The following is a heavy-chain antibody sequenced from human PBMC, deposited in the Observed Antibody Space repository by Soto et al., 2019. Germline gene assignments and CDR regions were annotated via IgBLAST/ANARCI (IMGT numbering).Heavy chain of an antibody. CDR1: GGTFSSYA. Sequence: SVKVSCKASGGTFSSYAISWVRQAPGQGLEWMGGIIPIFGTANYAQKFQGRVTITADESTSTAYMELSSLRSGDTAVYYCARSRIVVVVAATYDAFDIWGQGTMVTVSS. J-gene: IGHJ3*02. CDR2: IIPIFGTA. D-gene: IGHD2-15*01. CDR3: ARSRIVVVVAATYDAFDI. V-gene: IGHV1-69*13.